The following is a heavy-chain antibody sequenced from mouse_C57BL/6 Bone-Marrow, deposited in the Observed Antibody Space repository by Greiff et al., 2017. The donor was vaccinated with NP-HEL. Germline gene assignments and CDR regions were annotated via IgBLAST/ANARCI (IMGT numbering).Heavy chain of an antibody. V-gene: IGHV7-3*01. CDR1: GFTFTDYY. CDR3: ARSSIYYGNYRYFDV. CDR2: IRNKANGYTT. J-gene: IGHJ1*03. D-gene: IGHD2-1*01. Sequence: DVMLVESGGGLVQPGGSLSLSCAASGFTFTDYYMSWVRQPPGKALEWLGFIRNKANGYTTEYSASVKGRFTISRDNSQSILYLQMNALRAEDSATYYCARSSIYYGNYRYFDVWGTGTTVTVSS.